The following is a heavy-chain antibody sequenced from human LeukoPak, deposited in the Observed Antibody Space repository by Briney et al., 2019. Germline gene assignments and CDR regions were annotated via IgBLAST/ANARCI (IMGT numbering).Heavy chain of an antibody. J-gene: IGHJ6*03. CDR2: INWNGGST. V-gene: IGHV3-20*04. D-gene: IGHD1-26*01. CDR1: GFTFDDYG. CDR3: ARGSVGARYYYYYMDV. Sequence: PWGSLRLSCAASGFTFDDYGMSWVRQAPGKGLEWVSGINWNGGSTGYADSVKGRFTISRDNAKNSLYLQMNSLRAEDTAVYYCARGSVGARYYYYYMDVWGKGTTVTISS.